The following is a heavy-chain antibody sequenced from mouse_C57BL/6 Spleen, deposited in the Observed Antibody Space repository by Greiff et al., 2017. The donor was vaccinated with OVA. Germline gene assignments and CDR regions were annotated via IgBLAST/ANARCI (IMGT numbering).Heavy chain of an antibody. CDR2: ISYDGSN. CDR3: ARVYYDYAPFDY. J-gene: IGHJ2*01. V-gene: IGHV3-6*01. CDR1: GYSITSGYY. Sequence: ESGPGLVKPSQSLSLTCSVTGYSITSGYYWNWIRQFPGNKLEWMGYISYDGSNNYNPSLKNRISITRDTSKNQFFLKLNSVTTEDTATYYCARVYYDYAPFDYWGQGTTLTVSS. D-gene: IGHD2-4*01.